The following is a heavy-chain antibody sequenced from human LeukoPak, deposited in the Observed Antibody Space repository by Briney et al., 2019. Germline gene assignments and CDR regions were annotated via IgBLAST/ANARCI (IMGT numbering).Heavy chain of an antibody. CDR1: GFIFSDYA. Sequence: PGGSLRLSCTASGFIFSDYAMSWVRQAPGKGLEWVGFIRSKDYGGTTEYAASVKGRFTISRDDSESIAYLQMNSLKTEDTAVYYCTRDQTPYYWGQGTLVTVSS. CDR2: IRSKDYGGTT. J-gene: IGHJ4*02. CDR3: TRDQTPYY. V-gene: IGHV3-49*04.